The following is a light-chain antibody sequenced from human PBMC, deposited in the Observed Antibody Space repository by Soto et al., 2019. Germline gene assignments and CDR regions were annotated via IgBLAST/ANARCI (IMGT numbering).Light chain of an antibody. CDR2: DAS. Sequence: EIVLTQSPATLSLSPGERATLSCRASQSVSSYLAWYQQKPGQAPRLLIYDASNRATGIPARFSGSGSETDFTLTISSLEPEDFAVYYCQQRSKGLTFGGGTKVEIK. CDR3: QQRSKGLT. J-gene: IGKJ4*01. CDR1: QSVSSY. V-gene: IGKV3-11*01.